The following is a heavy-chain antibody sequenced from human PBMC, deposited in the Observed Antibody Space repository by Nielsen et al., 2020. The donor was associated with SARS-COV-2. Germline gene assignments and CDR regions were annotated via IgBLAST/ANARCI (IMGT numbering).Heavy chain of an antibody. Sequence: ASVKVSCKASGYTFTSYYMHWVRQAPGQGLEWMGIINPSGGSTSYAQKFQGRVTMTRDTSTSTVYMELSSLRSEDTAVYYCARAGGYCSSTSCYYYYYYYMDVWGKGITVTVSS. D-gene: IGHD2-2*01. CDR3: ARAGGYCSSTSCYYYYYYYMDV. V-gene: IGHV1-46*01. CDR2: INPSGGST. CDR1: GYTFTSYY. J-gene: IGHJ6*03.